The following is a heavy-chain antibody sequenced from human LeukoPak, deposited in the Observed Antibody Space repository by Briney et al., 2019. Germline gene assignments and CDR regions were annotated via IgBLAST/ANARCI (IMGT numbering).Heavy chain of an antibody. Sequence: SETLSLTCTVSGGSISSSSYYWGWIRQPPGKGLEWIGSIYYSGSTYYNPSLKSRVTISVDTSKNQFSLKLSSVTAADTAVYYCARHWRAAAGKNWFDPWGQGTLVTVPS. D-gene: IGHD6-13*01. CDR3: ARHWRAAAGKNWFDP. V-gene: IGHV4-39*01. CDR1: GGSISSSSYY. J-gene: IGHJ5*02. CDR2: IYYSGST.